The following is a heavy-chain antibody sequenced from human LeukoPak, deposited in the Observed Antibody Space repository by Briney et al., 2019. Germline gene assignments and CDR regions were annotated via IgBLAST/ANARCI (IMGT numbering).Heavy chain of an antibody. Sequence: SETLSLTCTVSGGSINNYYWSWVRQPAGKGLEWIGRIYTRGSTNYNPSLKSRVTMSVDTSKNQFSLKLSSVTAADTAAYYCARGRYCSADICSGGDAFDIWGQGTMVSVSS. J-gene: IGHJ3*02. CDR2: IYTRGST. CDR3: ARGRYCSADICSGGDAFDI. V-gene: IGHV4-4*07. CDR1: GGSINNYY. D-gene: IGHD2-15*01.